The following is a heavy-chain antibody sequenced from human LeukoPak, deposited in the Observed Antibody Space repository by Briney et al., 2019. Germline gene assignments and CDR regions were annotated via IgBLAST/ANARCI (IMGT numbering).Heavy chain of an antibody. CDR2: IGGSGDTT. Sequence: GSLRLSCAASGFTLSSYSMNWVRQAPGKGLEWVSAIGGSGDTTYYADSVKGRFTVSRDYSKNTLYLQMNSLRAEDTAVYYCAKFHIVVVNGYFDYWGQGTLVTVSS. D-gene: IGHD2-21*01. V-gene: IGHV3-23*01. J-gene: IGHJ4*02. CDR1: GFTLSSYS. CDR3: AKFHIVVVNGYFDY.